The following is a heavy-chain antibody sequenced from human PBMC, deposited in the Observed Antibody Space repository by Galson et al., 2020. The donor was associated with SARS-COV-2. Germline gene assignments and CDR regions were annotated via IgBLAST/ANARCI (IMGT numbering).Heavy chain of an antibody. J-gene: IGHJ4*02. CDR2: IKQDGSEK. V-gene: IGHV3-7*03. CDR1: GFTFSSYW. D-gene: IGHD2-2*01. Sequence: LSLTCAASGFTFSSYWMSWVRQAPGKGLEWVANIKQDGSEKYYVDSVKGRFTISRDNAKNSLYLQMNSLRAEDTAVYYCARVSLKLDVRHCSSTSCYVKGWSDYWGQGTLVTVSS. CDR3: ARVSLKLDVRHCSSTSCYVKGWSDY.